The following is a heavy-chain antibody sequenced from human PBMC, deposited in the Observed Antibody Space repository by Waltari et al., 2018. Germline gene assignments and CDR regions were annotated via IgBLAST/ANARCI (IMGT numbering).Heavy chain of an antibody. CDR1: GFSLSVNS. V-gene: IGHV3-53*01. Sequence: QLVESGGGLIQPGESLRLSCAVSGFSLSVNSMAWVRQAPGKGLDWVSLIRGPGDTHYADSMKGRVTISRDISKNTVYLQINSLRGDDTAVYYCAKQLTPHYFDFWGQGALVTVSS. CDR2: IRGPGDT. D-gene: IGHD3-9*01. J-gene: IGHJ4*02. CDR3: AKQLTPHYFDF.